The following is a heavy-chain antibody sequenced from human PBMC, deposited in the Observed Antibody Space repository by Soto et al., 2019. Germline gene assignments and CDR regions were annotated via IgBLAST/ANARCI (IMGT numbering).Heavy chain of an antibody. D-gene: IGHD4-4*01. CDR1: GFTFDDYA. J-gene: IGHJ6*02. CDR3: ARQQYDGYYYYGMDV. Sequence: GGSLRLSCAASGFTFDDYAMHWVRQAPGKGLEWVSGISWNSGSIGYADSVKGRFTISRDNAKNSLYLQMNSLRAEDTALYYCARQQYDGYYYYGMDVWGQGTTVTSP. CDR2: ISWNSGSI. V-gene: IGHV3-9*01.